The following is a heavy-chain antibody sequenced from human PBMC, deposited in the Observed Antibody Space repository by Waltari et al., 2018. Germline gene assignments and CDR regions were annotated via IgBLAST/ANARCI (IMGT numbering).Heavy chain of an antibody. CDR3: AKDPGDWRYYYYYMDV. J-gene: IGHJ6*03. CDR2: ISGSGETT. D-gene: IGHD3-9*01. Sequence: QVQLVESGGGLAKPGGSLRLSCEVSGLSFSHLFMSWISQAPGKGLEWPSYISGSGETTYYADSVKGRFTISRDNSKNTLYLQMNSLRAEDTAVYYCAKDPGDWRYYYYYMDVWGKGTTVTVSS. CDR1: GLSFSHLF. V-gene: IGHV3-11*01.